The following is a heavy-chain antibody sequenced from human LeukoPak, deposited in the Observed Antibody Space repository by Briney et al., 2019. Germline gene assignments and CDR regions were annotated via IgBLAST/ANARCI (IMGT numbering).Heavy chain of an antibody. D-gene: IGHD6-19*01. Sequence: SETLSLTCTVSGVSTTNGIYYWAWLRPPPGKGLEWIVSVHNVGSPYYNMSVGSRVTMSIDTSKNQFSLRLNSVTAADTAVYYCARHAEYNSGWHFYLDHWGQGILVTVSS. J-gene: IGHJ5*02. CDR3: ARHAEYNSGWHFYLDH. CDR1: GVSTTNGIYY. CDR2: VHNVGSP. V-gene: IGHV4-39*01.